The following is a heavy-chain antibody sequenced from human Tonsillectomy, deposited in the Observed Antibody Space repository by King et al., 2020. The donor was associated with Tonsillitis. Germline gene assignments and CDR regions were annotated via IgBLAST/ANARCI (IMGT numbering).Heavy chain of an antibody. Sequence: VQLQQWGAGLLKPSETLSLTCAVYGGSFSGYYWNWLRQPTGKGLEWIGEINHSGSTNYNPSHKSRVTISVDTSKNQFSLMLSSVTAADTAVYCCARCGHCVVLTGQRRSFDYWGQGTLVTVSS. CDR1: GGSFSGYY. CDR2: INHSGST. V-gene: IGHV4-34*01. D-gene: IGHD3-9*01. J-gene: IGHJ4*02. CDR3: ARCGHCVVLTGQRRSFDY.